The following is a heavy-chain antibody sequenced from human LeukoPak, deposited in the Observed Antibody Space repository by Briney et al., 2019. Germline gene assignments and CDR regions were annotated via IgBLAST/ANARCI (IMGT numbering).Heavy chain of an antibody. CDR1: GGTFISYA. CDR3: ARGVVGATSKNWFDP. V-gene: IGHV1-69*01. Sequence: SVKVSCKASGGTFISYAISWVRQAPGQGLEWMGGIIPIFGTANYAQKFQGRVTITADESTSTAYMELSSLRSEDTAVYYCARGVVGATSKNWFDPWGQGTLVTVSS. D-gene: IGHD1-26*01. J-gene: IGHJ5*02. CDR2: IIPIFGTA.